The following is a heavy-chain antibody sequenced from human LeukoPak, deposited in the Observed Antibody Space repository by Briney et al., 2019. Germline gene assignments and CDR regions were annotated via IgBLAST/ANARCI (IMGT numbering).Heavy chain of an antibody. CDR1: GGSFSGYY. CDR3: ARGYCSSTSCYCMDV. J-gene: IGHJ6*02. D-gene: IGHD2-2*01. V-gene: IGHV4-34*01. Sequence: SETLSLTCAVYGGSFSGYYWSWIRQPPGKGLEWIGEINHSGSNNYNPSLKSRVTISVDTSKNQFSLKLSSVTAADTAVYYCARGYCSSTSCYCMDVWGQGTTVTVSS. CDR2: INHSGSN.